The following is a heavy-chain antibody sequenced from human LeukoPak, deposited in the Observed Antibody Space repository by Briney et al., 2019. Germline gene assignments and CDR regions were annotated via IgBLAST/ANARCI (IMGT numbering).Heavy chain of an antibody. V-gene: IGHV4-61*02. D-gene: IGHD3-22*01. J-gene: IGHJ4*02. CDR1: GGSISSGSYY. Sequence: SETLSLTCTVPGGSISSGSYYWSWIRQPAGKGLEWIGRIYTSGSTNYNPSLKSRVTTSVDTSKNQFSLKLSSVTAADTAVYYCARAPYYYDSSGSLLFDYWGQGTLVTVSS. CDR2: IYTSGST. CDR3: ARAPYYYDSSGSLLFDY.